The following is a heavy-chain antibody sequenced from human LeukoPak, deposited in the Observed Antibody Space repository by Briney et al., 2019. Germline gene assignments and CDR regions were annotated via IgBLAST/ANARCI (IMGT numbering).Heavy chain of an antibody. V-gene: IGHV1-69-2*01. CDR2: VDREDGES. CDR3: ATSIGAFFPDK. J-gene: IGHJ4*02. Sequence: ATVKLSCKASGHTFSDFYIHWVRQTPEKGLEWMGRVDREDGESVYAEKWQGRVTMTADPSTDTGHMELSSLTFDDTAVYYCATSIGAFFPDKWGQGTLVTVSS. D-gene: IGHD2/OR15-2a*01. CDR1: GHTFSDFY.